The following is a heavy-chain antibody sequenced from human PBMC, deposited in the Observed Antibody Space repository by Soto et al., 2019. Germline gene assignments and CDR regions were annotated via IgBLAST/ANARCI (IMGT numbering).Heavy chain of an antibody. D-gene: IGHD2-8*01. J-gene: IGHJ3*02. CDR3: ARQGYAMNAFDI. V-gene: IGHV4-39*01. CDR1: GGSISSSSYY. CDR2: IYYSGST. Sequence: QLQLQESGPGLVKPSETLSLTCTVSGGSISSSSYYWGWIRQPPGKGLEWIGSIYYSGSTYYNPSLKSRVTISVDTSKNQFSLKLSSVTAADTAVYYCARQGYAMNAFDIWGQGTMVTVSS.